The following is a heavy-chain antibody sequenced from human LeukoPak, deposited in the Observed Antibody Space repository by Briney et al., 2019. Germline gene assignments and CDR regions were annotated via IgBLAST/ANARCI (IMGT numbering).Heavy chain of an antibody. CDR1: GFTFSSYW. D-gene: IGHD1-26*01. CDR2: INSDGSST. J-gene: IGHJ6*02. V-gene: IGHV3-74*01. CDR3: AKRNLGATTRSSYYYGMDV. Sequence: PGGSLRLSCAASGFTFSSYWMHWVRQAQGKGLVWVSRINSDGSSTSYADSVKGRFTISRDNSNNTLYLQMNSLRAEDTALYYCAKRNLGATTRSSYYYGMDVWGQGTTVTVSS.